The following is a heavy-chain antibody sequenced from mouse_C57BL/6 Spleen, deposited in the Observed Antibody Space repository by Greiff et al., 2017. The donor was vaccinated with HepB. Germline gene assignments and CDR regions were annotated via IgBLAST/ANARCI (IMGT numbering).Heavy chain of an antibody. CDR3: TRKEAGRYFDY. CDR2: IRNKANNHAT. CDR1: GFTFSDAW. Sequence: EVMLVESGGGLVQPGGSMKLSCAASGFTFSDAWMDWVRQSPEKGLEWVAEIRNKANNHATYYAESVKGRFTISRDDSKSSVYLQMNSLRAEDTGIYYCTRKEAGRYFDYWGQGTTLTVSS. V-gene: IGHV6-6*01. J-gene: IGHJ2*01. D-gene: IGHD4-1*01.